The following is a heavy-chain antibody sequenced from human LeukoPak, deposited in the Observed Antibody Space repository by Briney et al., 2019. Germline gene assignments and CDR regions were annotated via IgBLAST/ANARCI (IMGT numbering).Heavy chain of an antibody. CDR2: MNPNSGNT. CDR3: ATSIDYGGDDY. V-gene: IGHV1-8*01. CDR1: GYTFTSYD. Sequence: GASVKVSCKASGYTFTSYDINWVRQATGQGLEWTGWMNPNSGNTGYAQKFQGRVTMTRNTSISTAYMELSSLRSEDTAVYYRATSIDYGGDDYWGQGTLVTVSS. D-gene: IGHD4-23*01. J-gene: IGHJ4*02.